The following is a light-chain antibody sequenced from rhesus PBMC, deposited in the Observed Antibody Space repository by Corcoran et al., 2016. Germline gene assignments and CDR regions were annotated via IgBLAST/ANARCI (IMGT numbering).Light chain of an antibody. J-gene: IGKJ4*01. V-gene: IGKV3-42*02. CDR1: QSVSSD. Sequence: EIAMTQTPATLSLSPGETATLSCRASQSVSSDLAWYQQKPGQTPRLLIYATSDRATGISPRFSGSGAGTVFTLTISCLESVVLAVYYCPQYNNWPLTFGGGTKVEIK. CDR3: PQYNNWPLT. CDR2: ATS.